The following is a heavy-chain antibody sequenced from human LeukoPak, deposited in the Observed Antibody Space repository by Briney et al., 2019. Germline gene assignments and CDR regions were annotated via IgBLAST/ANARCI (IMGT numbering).Heavy chain of an antibody. Sequence: GGSLRLSCAASGFTFSGYWMRWVRQAPGKGLVWVSRINGDGSGTNYDDSVKGRFTISRDNAKNTLYLQMNSLRAEDTAVYYCARGGYTYGPATLGALDIWGPGTMVPVSS. CDR1: GFTFSGYW. CDR3: ARGGYTYGPATLGALDI. D-gene: IGHD5-18*01. J-gene: IGHJ3*02. CDR2: INGDGSGT. V-gene: IGHV3-74*01.